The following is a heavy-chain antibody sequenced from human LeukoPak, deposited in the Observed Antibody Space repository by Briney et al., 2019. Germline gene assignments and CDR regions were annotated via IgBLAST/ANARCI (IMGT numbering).Heavy chain of an antibody. CDR3: AKDATGYCSGGSCWPYYFDY. Sequence: PGGSLRLSCAASGFTFSRYAMSWVRQAPGKGLEWVSAISGSGGSTYYADSVKGRFTISRDNSKNTLYLQTNSLRAEDTAVYYCAKDATGYCSGGSCWPYYFDYWGQGTLVTVSS. J-gene: IGHJ4*02. CDR1: GFTFSRYA. CDR2: ISGSGGST. V-gene: IGHV3-23*01. D-gene: IGHD2-15*01.